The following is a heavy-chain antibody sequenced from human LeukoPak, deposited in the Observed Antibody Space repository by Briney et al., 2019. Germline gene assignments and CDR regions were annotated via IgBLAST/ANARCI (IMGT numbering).Heavy chain of an antibody. CDR3: ARGQSSEWLRTYYYYYGMDV. CDR1: GGSFSGYY. V-gene: IGHV4-34*01. D-gene: IGHD5-12*01. Sequence: SETLSLTCAVYGGSFSGYYWSWIRQSPGKGLEWIGEINHSGSTNYNPSLKSRVTISVDTSKNQFSLKLSSVTAADTAVYYCARGQSSEWLRTYYYYYGMDVWGKGTTVTVSS. J-gene: IGHJ6*04. CDR2: INHSGST.